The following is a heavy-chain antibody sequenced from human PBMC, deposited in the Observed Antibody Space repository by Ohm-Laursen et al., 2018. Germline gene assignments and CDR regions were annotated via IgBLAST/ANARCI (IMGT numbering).Heavy chain of an antibody. D-gene: IGHD2-15*01. CDR3: TTGGSKYYYYYYGMDV. CDR2: IKSKTDGGTT. V-gene: IGHV3-15*01. J-gene: IGHJ6*02. CDR1: GFTFSSFW. Sequence: SLRLSCAASGFTFSSFWMSWVRQAPGKGLEWVGRIKSKTDGGTTDYAAPVKGRFTISRDDSKNTLYLQMNSLKTEDTAVYYCTTGGSKYYYYYYGMDVWGQGTTVTVSS.